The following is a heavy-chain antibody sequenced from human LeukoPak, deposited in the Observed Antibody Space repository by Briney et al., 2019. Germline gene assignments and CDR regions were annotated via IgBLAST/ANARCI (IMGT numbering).Heavy chain of an antibody. CDR2: ISGSGGST. D-gene: IGHD6-13*01. J-gene: IGHJ4*02. Sequence: GGPLRLSCAASGFTFSSYAMSWVRQAPGKGLEWVSAISGSGGSTYYADSVKGRFTISRDNSKNTLYLQMNSLRAEDTAVYYCAKSVYSSSWFAGDYFDYWGQGTLVTVSS. V-gene: IGHV3-23*01. CDR3: AKSVYSSSWFAGDYFDY. CDR1: GFTFSSYA.